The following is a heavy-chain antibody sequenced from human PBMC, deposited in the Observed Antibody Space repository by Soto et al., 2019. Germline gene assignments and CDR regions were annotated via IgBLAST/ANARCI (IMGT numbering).Heavy chain of an antibody. V-gene: IGHV3-33*01. D-gene: IGHD3-10*01. CDR1: GFTFSSYG. CDR2: IWYDGSDK. J-gene: IGHJ4*02. Sequence: PGGFLRLSCAASGFTFSSYGMHWVRQAPGKGQEWVGVIWYDGSDKYYADSVKGRFTISRDNSKNTLYLQINSLRAEDTAVYYCATEFDGSGSEPSFDYWGQGTLVTVSS. CDR3: ATEFDGSGSEPSFDY.